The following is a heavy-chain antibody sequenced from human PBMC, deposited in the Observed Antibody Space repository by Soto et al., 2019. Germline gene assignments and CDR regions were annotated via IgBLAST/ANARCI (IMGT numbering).Heavy chain of an antibody. CDR3: ARGLGSSGWYSPWDASDI. Sequence: GGSLRLSCAVSGFTFSDYWMSWVRQAPGKGLEWVANIKQDGNEKYYVDSVKGRFTISRDNAKKSLYLQMNSLRAEDTAVYYCARGLGSSGWYSPWDASDIWGQGTMVTVSS. J-gene: IGHJ3*02. D-gene: IGHD6-19*01. CDR1: GFTFSDYW. CDR2: IKQDGNEK. V-gene: IGHV3-7*01.